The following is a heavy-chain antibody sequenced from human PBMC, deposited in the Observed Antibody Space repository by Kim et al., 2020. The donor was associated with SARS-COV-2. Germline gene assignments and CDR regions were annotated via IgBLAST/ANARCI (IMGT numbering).Heavy chain of an antibody. J-gene: IGHJ6*02. Sequence: KYYSDTVKGRSTISSDNSKNTLYLQMNSLRAEDTAVYYCSRTPSYYYGMDVWGQGTTVTVSS. CDR2: K. CDR3: SRTPSYYYGMDV. V-gene: IGHV3-33*01.